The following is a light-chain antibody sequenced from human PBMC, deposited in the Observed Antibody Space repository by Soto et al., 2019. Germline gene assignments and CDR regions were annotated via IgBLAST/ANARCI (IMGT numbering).Light chain of an antibody. J-gene: IGKJ1*01. Sequence: EIVLTQSPGTLSLSPGERGTLSCRASQSVTSNSLAWYQQKAGQAPRLLIYGASTRATGIPDRFRGSGSGADFTLTITSLEPEDFAVYVCQQYGSSPPTFGQGTKVDI. CDR3: QQYGSSPPT. CDR2: GAS. CDR1: QSVTSNS. V-gene: IGKV3-20*01.